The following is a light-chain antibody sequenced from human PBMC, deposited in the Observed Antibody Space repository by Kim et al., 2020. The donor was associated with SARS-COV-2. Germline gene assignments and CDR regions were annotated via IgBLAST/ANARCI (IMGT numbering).Light chain of an antibody. CDR3: SSYAGPRTYV. J-gene: IGLJ1*01. V-gene: IGLV2-23*02. CDR2: AVT. Sequence: QSALTQPASVSGSPGQSITISFTVTSTDLATYNLVSWYQQHPGKAPKLLIFAVTKRPSGVSTRFSASMSGNTASLTISGLQAEDEADYYCSSYAGPRTYVFATGTKVTVL. CDR1: STDLATYNL.